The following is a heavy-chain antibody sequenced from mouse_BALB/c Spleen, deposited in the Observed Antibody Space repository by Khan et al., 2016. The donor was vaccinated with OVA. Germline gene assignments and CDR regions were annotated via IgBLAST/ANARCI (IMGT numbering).Heavy chain of an antibody. CDR1: GFTFSSYG. CDR3: ARMARTIN. J-gene: IGHJ2*01. CDR2: INSNGGST. Sequence: LVQSGGSLKLSCAASGFTFSSYGMSWVRQTPDKRLELVATINSNGGSTYYPDSVKGRFTISRDNAKNTLYLQMSSLKSEDTAMYYCARMARTINWGQGTTLTVPS. V-gene: IGHV5-6-3*01.